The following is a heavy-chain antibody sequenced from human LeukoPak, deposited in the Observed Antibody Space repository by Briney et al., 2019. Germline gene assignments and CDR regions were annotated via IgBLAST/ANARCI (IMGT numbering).Heavy chain of an antibody. V-gene: IGHV1-18*01. CDR2: ISAYNGNT. CDR3: ARVVATIRGDRNWFDP. J-gene: IGHJ5*02. Sequence: GASVKVSCKASGYTFASYGISWVRQAPGQGLEWMGWISAYNGNTNYAQKLQGRVTMTTDTSTSTAYMELRSLRSDDTAVYYCARVVATIRGDRNWFDPWGQGTLVTVSS. D-gene: IGHD5-12*01. CDR1: GYTFASYG.